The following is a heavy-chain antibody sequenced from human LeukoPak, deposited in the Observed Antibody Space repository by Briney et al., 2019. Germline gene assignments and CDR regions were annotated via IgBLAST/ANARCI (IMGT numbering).Heavy chain of an antibody. V-gene: IGHV5-51*01. CDR1: GYRFTSYW. J-gene: IGHJ4*02. CDR3: SRLGGDLYCTSTRCFYDY. D-gene: IGHD2-2*01. CDR2: IYAGDSNT. Sequence: GESLKISCKGSGYRFTSYWIGWVRRMPGKGLEWMGLIYAGDSNTRYRPSFQGQVTISVDKSISTAYLQWSSLKASDTAMYYFSRLGGDLYCTSTRCFYDYWGQGTLVTVSP.